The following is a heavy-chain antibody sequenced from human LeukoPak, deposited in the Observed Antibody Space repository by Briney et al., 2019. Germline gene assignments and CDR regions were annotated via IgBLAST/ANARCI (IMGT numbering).Heavy chain of an antibody. CDR3: AKGPDSSGYGYYYGMVV. CDR1: VFTFNSYA. Sequence: GGSLRLPCAPSVFTFNSYAMRWLPQSRGKGVEGVSSISGSGASTYYADAVKGRFTISRDNTKNTLYLQMNSLRDEDTAVYYCAKGPDSSGYGYYYGMVVWGQGTTVTVSS. V-gene: IGHV3-23*01. D-gene: IGHD3-22*01. CDR2: ISGSGAST. J-gene: IGHJ6*02.